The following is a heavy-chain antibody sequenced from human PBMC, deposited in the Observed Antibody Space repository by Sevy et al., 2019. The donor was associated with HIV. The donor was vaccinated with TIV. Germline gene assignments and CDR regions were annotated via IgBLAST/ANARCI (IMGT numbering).Heavy chain of an antibody. J-gene: IGHJ4*02. D-gene: IGHD5-12*01. CDR3: ARGERWLHSNY. V-gene: IGHV3-48*02. CDR1: GFSFDSYG. Sequence: GGSLRLSCAVSGFSFDSYGMTWVRQAPGKGLEWVSYISSSSSTIYYADSVKGRFTISRDNAKNSLYLQMYSLRDEDTAVYYCARGERWLHSNYWGQGTLVTVSS. CDR2: ISSSSSTI.